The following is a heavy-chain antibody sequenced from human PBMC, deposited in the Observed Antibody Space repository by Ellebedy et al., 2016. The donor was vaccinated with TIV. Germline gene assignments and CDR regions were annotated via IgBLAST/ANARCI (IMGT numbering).Heavy chain of an antibody. CDR2: VNHDGSNT. J-gene: IGHJ6*02. Sequence: GGSLRLXXAASGFTFSNHWMFWVRQAPGMGLVWVSRVNHDGSNTLYADSVKGRFTISRDNAKNTLYLQMNSLRAEDTAVYFCVRGSSIYAMDVWGQGPRSPSP. D-gene: IGHD2-2*01. V-gene: IGHV3-74*01. CDR1: GFTFSNHW. CDR3: VRGSSIYAMDV.